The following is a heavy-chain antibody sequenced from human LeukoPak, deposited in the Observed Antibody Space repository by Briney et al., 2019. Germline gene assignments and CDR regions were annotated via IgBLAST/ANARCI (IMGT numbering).Heavy chain of an antibody. D-gene: IGHD2-15*01. CDR1: GFIFSSYG. CDR2: ISYDGGNI. J-gene: IGHJ3*02. V-gene: IGHV3-30*18. Sequence: PGRSLRLSCAASGFIFSSYGMHWVRQAPGKGLEWVAVISYDGGNISHTDSVKGRFTISRDNSKNTLYLQMNSLRAEDTAVYYCAKRGYCRGGTCFSHDAFDIWGQGTMVTVSS. CDR3: AKRGYCRGGTCFSHDAFDI.